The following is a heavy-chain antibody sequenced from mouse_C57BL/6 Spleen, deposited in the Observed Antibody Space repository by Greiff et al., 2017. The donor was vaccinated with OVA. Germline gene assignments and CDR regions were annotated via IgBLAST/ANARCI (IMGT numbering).Heavy chain of an antibody. CDR1: GFTFSSYG. CDR3: ARRGSDYDGFAY. J-gene: IGHJ3*01. V-gene: IGHV5-6*01. CDR2: ISSGGSYT. D-gene: IGHD2-4*01. Sequence: EVQGVESGGDLVKPGGSLKLSCAASGFTFSSYGMSWVRQTPDKRLEWVATISSGGSYTYYPDSVKGRFTISRDNAKNTLYLQMSSLKSEDTAMYYCARRGSDYDGFAYWGQGTLVTVSA.